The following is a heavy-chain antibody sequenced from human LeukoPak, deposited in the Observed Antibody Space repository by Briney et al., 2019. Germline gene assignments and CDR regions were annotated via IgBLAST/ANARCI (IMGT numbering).Heavy chain of an antibody. CDR1: GGSISSYY. J-gene: IGHJ4*02. CDR3: ARGGEYQLPPAAYFDY. D-gene: IGHD2-2*01. CDR2: IYYSGST. Sequence: PSETLSLTCTVSGGSISSYYWSWIRQPPGKGLEWIGYIYYSGSTNYNPSLKSRVTISVDTSKNQFSLKLSSVTAEDTAVYYCARGGEYQLPPAAYFDYWGQGTLVTVSS. V-gene: IGHV4-59*01.